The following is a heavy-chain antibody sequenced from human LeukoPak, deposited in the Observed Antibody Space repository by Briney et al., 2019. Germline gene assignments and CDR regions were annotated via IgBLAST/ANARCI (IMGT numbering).Heavy chain of an antibody. D-gene: IGHD3-10*01. CDR3: ARGELLWPFDY. Sequence: SETLSLTCTVSGGSISSYYWSWTRQPPGKGLEWIGYIYYSGSTNYNPSLKSRVTISVDTSKNQFSLKLSSVTAADTAVYYCARGELLWPFDYWGQGTLVTVSS. CDR1: GGSISSYY. J-gene: IGHJ4*02. CDR2: IYYSGST. V-gene: IGHV4-59*01.